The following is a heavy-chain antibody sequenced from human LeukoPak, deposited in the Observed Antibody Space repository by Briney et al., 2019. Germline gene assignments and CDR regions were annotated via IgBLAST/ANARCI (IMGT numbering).Heavy chain of an antibody. CDR2: IYPGDSDT. CDR1: GYSFTSYW. V-gene: IGHV5-51*01. CDR3: ARQGGGGFDDSSGYHDY. Sequence: GESLKISCKGSGYSFTSYWICWVRQMPGKGLEWMGIIYPGDSDTRYSPSFQGQVTISANKSISTAYLQWSSLRASVTAMYYCARQGGGGFDDSSGYHDYWGQGTLVTVSS. J-gene: IGHJ4*02. D-gene: IGHD3-22*01.